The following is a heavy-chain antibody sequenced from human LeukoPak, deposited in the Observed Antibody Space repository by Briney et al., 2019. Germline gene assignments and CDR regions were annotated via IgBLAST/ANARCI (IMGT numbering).Heavy chain of an antibody. J-gene: IGHJ4*02. D-gene: IGHD5-18*01. CDR2: IYYSGST. CDR1: GGSISSYY. V-gene: IGHV4-59*08. Sequence: TTSETLSLTCTVSGGSISSYYWSWIRQPPGKGLEWIGYIYYSGSTNYSPSLKSRVTISVDTSKNQFSLKLSSVTAADTAVYYCARSWIRLGYFDYWGQGTLVTVSS. CDR3: ARSWIRLGYFDY.